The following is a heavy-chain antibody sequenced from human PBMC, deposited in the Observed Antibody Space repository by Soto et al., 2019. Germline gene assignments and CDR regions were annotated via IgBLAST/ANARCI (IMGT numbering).Heavy chain of an antibody. CDR3: ASEYSGSYYYHGMDV. D-gene: IGHD1-26*01. J-gene: IGHJ6*02. CDR1: GGSISSSSYY. Sequence: SETLSLTCTVSGGSISSSSYYWGWIRQPPGKGLEWIGSIYYSGSTYYNPSLKSRVTISVDTSKNQFSLKLSSVTAADTAVYYCASEYSGSYYYHGMDVWGQGTTVTVSS. CDR2: IYYSGST. V-gene: IGHV4-39*01.